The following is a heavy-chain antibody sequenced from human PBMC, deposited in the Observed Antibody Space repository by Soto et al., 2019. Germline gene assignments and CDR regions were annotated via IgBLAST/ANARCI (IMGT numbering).Heavy chain of an antibody. D-gene: IGHD2-15*01. V-gene: IGHV3-23*01. Sequence: GGSLRLSCAASGFTFSRYAMTWVRQAPGKGLEWVSAISGSGHSTYYADSVKGRFTISRDNSKNTLYLQMNSLRAEDTAVYYCASPGVVVVVAATQLTDVWGKGTTVTVSS. CDR2: ISGSGHST. CDR1: GFTFSRYA. J-gene: IGHJ6*04. CDR3: ASPGVVVVVAATQLTDV.